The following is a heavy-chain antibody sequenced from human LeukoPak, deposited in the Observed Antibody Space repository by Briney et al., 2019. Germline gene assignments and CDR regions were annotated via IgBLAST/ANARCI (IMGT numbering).Heavy chain of an antibody. CDR3: ARELFGSGSCPDY. CDR1: GFTFSSYA. D-gene: IGHD3-10*01. CDR2: VWHDGSNR. Sequence: GTSLRLSCTAPGFTFSSYAIHWVRQAPGKGLEWVALVWHDGSNRYYSEAVKGRFTISRDNSKNTVYLQINSLRAEDTAVYYCARELFGSGSCPDYWGQGTRVTVSS. J-gene: IGHJ4*02. V-gene: IGHV3-33*01.